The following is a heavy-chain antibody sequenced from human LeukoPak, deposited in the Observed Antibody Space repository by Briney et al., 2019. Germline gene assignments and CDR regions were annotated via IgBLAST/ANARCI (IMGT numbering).Heavy chain of an antibody. V-gene: IGHV1-24*01. D-gene: IGHD4-23*01. CDR2: FDPEDGET. CDR1: GYTLTELS. J-gene: IGHJ5*02. Sequence: VSVMVSCKVSGYTLTELSMHWVRQAPGKGLEWMGGFDPEDGETIYAQKFQGRVTMTEDTSTDTAYMELSSLRSEDTAVYYCATVPSIRTVVNLWGQGTLVTVSS. CDR3: ATVPSIRTVVNL.